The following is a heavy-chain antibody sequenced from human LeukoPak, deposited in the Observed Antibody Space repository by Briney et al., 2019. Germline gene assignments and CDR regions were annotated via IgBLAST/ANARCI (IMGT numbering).Heavy chain of an antibody. J-gene: IGHJ5*02. D-gene: IGHD3-3*01. Sequence: SGPTLVKPTQTLTLTCTFSGFSLSTSGVGVGWIRQPPGKALEWLALIYWNDDKRYSPSLKSRLTTTKDTSKNQVVLTMTNMVPVDTATYYCAHTRITIFGVANNWFDPWGRGTLVTVSS. CDR1: GFSLSTSGVG. V-gene: IGHV2-5*01. CDR3: AHTRITIFGVANNWFDP. CDR2: IYWNDDK.